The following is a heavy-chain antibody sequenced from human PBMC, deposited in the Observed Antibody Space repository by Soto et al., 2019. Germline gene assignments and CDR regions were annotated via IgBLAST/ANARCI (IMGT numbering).Heavy chain of an antibody. V-gene: IGHV4-4*07. J-gene: IGHJ5*02. D-gene: IGHD3-3*01. Sequence: QVHVQESDPGLVKPSETLSLTCTVSGGAISTYYWTWIRQPAGKGLEWIGRIYSSGSTKYNPSLQGRVTMSLDTSNNQFSLRLSSVTAADTAVYYCARGERFCDWLDPWGQGTLVTVSS. CDR1: GGAISTYY. CDR3: ARGERFCDWLDP. CDR2: IYSSGST.